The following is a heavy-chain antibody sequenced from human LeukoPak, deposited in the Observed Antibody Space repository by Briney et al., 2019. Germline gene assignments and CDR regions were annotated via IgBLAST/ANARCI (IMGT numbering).Heavy chain of an antibody. CDR1: GFTFTTYG. Sequence: GGSLRLSCAASGFTFTTYGLRWVRQAPGKGLEWVAVVSYNGGYRHYADSVRGRFTISRDNAKNSLYLQMNSLRAEDTAVYYCARDYRFGGFDPRGQGTLVTVSS. D-gene: IGHD3-10*01. J-gene: IGHJ5*02. CDR3: ARDYRFGGFDP. CDR2: VSYNGGYR. V-gene: IGHV3-33*05.